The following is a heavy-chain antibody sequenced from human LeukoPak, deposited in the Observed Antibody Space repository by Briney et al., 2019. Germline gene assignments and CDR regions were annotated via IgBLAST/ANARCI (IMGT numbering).Heavy chain of an antibody. V-gene: IGHV4-30-2*01. J-gene: IGHJ3*02. CDR2: IYHSGST. Sequence: SETLSLTCAVSGGSISSGGYSWSWIRQPPGKGLEWIGYIYHSGSTYYNPSLKSRVTISVDRSKNQFSLKLSSVTAADTAVYYCAGKIQLWLGDAFDIWGQGTMVTVSS. CDR3: AGKIQLWLGDAFDI. CDR1: GGSISSGGYS. D-gene: IGHD5-18*01.